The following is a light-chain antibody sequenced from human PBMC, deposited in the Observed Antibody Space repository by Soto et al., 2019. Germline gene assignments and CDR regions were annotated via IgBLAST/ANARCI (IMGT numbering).Light chain of an antibody. CDR2: AAS. V-gene: IGKV1-8*01. CDR3: QQYYSDWST. Sequence: AIRMTQSPSSFSASTGDRVTITCRASQGISSYLAWYQQKPGKAPKLLIYAASTLQSGIPSRFSGSVSGTDFTLTISRLQSEDCATYYCQQYYSDWSTFGGGTKVEIK. CDR1: QGISSY. J-gene: IGKJ4*01.